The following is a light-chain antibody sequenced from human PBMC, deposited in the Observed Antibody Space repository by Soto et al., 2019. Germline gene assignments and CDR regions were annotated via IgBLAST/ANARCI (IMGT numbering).Light chain of an antibody. CDR2: TDN. CDR1: SSNIGAGYD. J-gene: IGLJ1*01. V-gene: IGLV1-40*01. CDR3: QSYDKTLTAYV. Sequence: QSVLTQPPSVSGAPGQRVTISGAGSSSNIGAGYDVHWYHQLPGTAPKLLVSTDNHRPSGVPDRLSASKSGASASLAITGLQAEDEAHYYCQSYDKTLTAYVFGTGTKLTVL.